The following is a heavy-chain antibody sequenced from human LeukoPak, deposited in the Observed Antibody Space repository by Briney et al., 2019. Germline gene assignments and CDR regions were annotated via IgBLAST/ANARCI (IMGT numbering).Heavy chain of an antibody. CDR1: GFTFSSYS. CDR2: ISSSSSYI. D-gene: IGHD5-18*01. Sequence: GGSLRLSCAASGFTFSSYSMNWVRQAPGKRLEWVSSISSSSSYIYYADSVKGRFTISRDNAKNSLYLQMNSLRAEDTAVYYCARADTAMVMGVDYWGQGTLVTVSS. J-gene: IGHJ4*02. V-gene: IGHV3-21*01. CDR3: ARADTAMVMGVDY.